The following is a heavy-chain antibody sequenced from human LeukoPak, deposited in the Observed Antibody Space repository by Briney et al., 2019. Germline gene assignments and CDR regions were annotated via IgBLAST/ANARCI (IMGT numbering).Heavy chain of an antibody. V-gene: IGHV3-23*01. CDR3: AKEGSIVVVPAASFDY. J-gene: IGHJ4*02. D-gene: IGHD2-2*01. CDR2: ISGGGGST. Sequence: PGGSLRLSCAASGFTFSSYAMSWVRQAPGKGLEWVSGISGGGGSTYYADPVKGRFTISRDNSKNTLYLQMNSLRAEDTAAYYCAKEGSIVVVPAASFDYWGQGTLVTVSS. CDR1: GFTFSSYA.